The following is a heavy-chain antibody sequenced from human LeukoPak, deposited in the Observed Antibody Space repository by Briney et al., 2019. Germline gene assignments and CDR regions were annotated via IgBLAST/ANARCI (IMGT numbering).Heavy chain of an antibody. J-gene: IGHJ3*02. CDR2: INQDGSEK. Sequence: GGSLRLSCAVSGLPFSNHWMAWVRQAPGKGLERVANINQDGSEKYYVDSVKGRFSISRDNAKSPLYLQMNSPRVEDTAMYFCAREGYGDYHIWGQGTIVTVSS. CDR1: GLPFSNHW. CDR3: AREGYGDYHI. V-gene: IGHV3-7*01. D-gene: IGHD4-17*01.